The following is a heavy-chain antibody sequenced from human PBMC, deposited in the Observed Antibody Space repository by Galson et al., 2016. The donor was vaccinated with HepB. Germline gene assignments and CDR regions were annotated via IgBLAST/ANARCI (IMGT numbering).Heavy chain of an antibody. Sequence: SLRLSCAASGFTFRTSGMHWVRQAPGKGLEWVAVISHDGSNIYYAASVKGRFTISRANSKNTLYLQMNSLRSEDTAVYYCAKDRRGEYNDFWSGAVAPWGQGTLVTVSA. CDR2: ISHDGSNI. V-gene: IGHV3-30*18. CDR3: AKDRRGEYNDFWSGAVAP. D-gene: IGHD3-3*01. J-gene: IGHJ5*02. CDR1: GFTFRTSG.